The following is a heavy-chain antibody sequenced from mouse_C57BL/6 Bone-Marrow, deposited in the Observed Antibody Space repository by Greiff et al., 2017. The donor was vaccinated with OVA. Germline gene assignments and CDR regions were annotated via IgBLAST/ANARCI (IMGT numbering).Heavy chain of an antibody. D-gene: IGHD2-5*01. CDR3: ARHAYSNLYAMDY. J-gene: IGHJ4*01. CDR1: GFTFSDYY. V-gene: IGHV5-12*01. Sequence: DVKLVESGGGLVQPGGSLKLSCAASGFTFSDYYMYWVRQTPEKRLEWVAYISNGGGSTYYPDTVKGRFTISRDNAKNTLYLQMSRLKSEDTAMYYCARHAYSNLYAMDYWGQGTSVTVSS. CDR2: ISNGGGST.